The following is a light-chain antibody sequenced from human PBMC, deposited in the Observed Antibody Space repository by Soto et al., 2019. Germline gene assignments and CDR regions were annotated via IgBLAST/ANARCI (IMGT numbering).Light chain of an antibody. CDR3: QQYET. J-gene: IGKJ1*01. CDR2: GAS. Sequence: EIVLTQSPGTLSLSPGERVTLSCRASQSVSSNFLAWYQQRPGQAPRLLIYGASNRATGVPDRFSGSGSGTEFTLTISSLQSEDFATYYCQQYETFGQGTKVDVK. CDR1: QSVSSNF. V-gene: IGKV3-20*01.